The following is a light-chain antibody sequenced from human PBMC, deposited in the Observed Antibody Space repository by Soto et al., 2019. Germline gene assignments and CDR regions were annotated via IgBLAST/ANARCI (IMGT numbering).Light chain of an antibody. CDR2: DAS. J-gene: IGKJ4*01. CDR3: QQYGDSPRGT. V-gene: IGKV3D-20*01. Sequence: EVVLTQSPASLSLSPGERATLSCGASQIVSSNYLAWYQQKPGLAPRLLIYDASTRATGVPDRFRGSGSVTDFTLTINRLEPEDSAVYYCQQYGDSPRGTFGGGTKVEIK. CDR1: QIVSSNY.